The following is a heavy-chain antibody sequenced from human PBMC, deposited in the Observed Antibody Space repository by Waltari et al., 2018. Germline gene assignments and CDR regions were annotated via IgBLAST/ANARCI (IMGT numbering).Heavy chain of an antibody. Sequence: QVQLVQSGAELKKPGSSVKVSCKAAGGTFSSYTISWVRQAPGQGLEWLGRIIPILGIANYAQKFQGRVTITADKSTSTAYMELSSLRSEDTAVYYCASGDSEEGYFDYWGQGTLVTVSS. CDR1: GGTFSSYT. D-gene: IGHD6-13*01. J-gene: IGHJ4*02. CDR2: IIPILGIA. V-gene: IGHV1-69*02. CDR3: ASGDSEEGYFDY.